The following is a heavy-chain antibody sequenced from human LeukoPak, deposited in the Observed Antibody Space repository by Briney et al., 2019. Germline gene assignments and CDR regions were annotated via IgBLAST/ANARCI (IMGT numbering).Heavy chain of an antibody. V-gene: IGHV6-1*01. D-gene: IGHD6-19*01. Sequence: PSQTLSLTCVVSGDSVSSKNGAWNWIRQSPSRGLEWLGRTYYRFKWYNDYAESMEGRMTISQDTSKNQSSLHLNSVTPDDTAVYYCARDFGTTGWHTFDYWGQGTLVTVSS. CDR3: ARDFGTTGWHTFDY. CDR1: GDSVSSKNGA. J-gene: IGHJ4*02. CDR2: TYYRFKWYN.